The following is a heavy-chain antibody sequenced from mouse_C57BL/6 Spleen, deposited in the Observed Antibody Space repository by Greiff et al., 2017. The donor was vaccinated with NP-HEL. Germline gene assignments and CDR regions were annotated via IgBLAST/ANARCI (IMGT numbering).Heavy chain of an antibody. CDR2: INPNNGGT. V-gene: IGHV1-18*01. CDR3: ARRGTSTMIRYFDV. Sequence: EVQLQQSGPELVKPGASVKIPCKASGYTFTDYNMDWVKQSHGKSLEWIGDINPNNGGTIYNQKFKGKATLTVDKSSSTAYMELRSVTSEDTAVYYCARRGTSTMIRYFDVWGTGTTVTVSS. J-gene: IGHJ1*03. D-gene: IGHD2-4*01. CDR1: GYTFTDYN.